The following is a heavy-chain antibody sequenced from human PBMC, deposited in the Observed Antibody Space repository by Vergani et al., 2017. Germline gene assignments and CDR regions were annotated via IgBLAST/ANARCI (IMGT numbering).Heavy chain of an antibody. D-gene: IGHD3-22*01. J-gene: IGHJ6*02. CDR1: GGSISSHY. CDR3: ARDTGTMIVDGMDV. V-gene: IGHV4-59*11. CDR2: IYYSGST. Sequence: QLQLQESGPGLVKPSETLSLTCTVSGGSISSHYWSWIRQPPGKGLEWIGYIYYSGSTNYNPSLKSRVTISVDTSKNQFSVKLSSVTAADTAVYYCARDTGTMIVDGMDVWGQGTTVTVSS.